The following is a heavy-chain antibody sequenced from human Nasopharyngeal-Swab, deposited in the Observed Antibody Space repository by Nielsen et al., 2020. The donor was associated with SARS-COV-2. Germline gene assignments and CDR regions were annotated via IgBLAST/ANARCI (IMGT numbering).Heavy chain of an antibody. CDR2: INPNSGGT. J-gene: IGHJ4*02. D-gene: IGHD4-17*01. CDR3: ARDSQNLRCWDY. Sequence: ASVKVSCKASGYTFTGYYMHWVRQAPGQGLEWMGRINPNSGGTNYAQKFQGRVTMTRDTSISTAYMELSRLRFDDTAVYYCARDSQNLRCWDYWGQGTLVTVSS. CDR1: GYTFTGYY. V-gene: IGHV1-2*06.